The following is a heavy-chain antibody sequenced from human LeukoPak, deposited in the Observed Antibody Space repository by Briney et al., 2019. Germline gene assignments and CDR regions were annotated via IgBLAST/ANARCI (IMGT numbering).Heavy chain of an antibody. Sequence: SETLSLTCTVSGGSISSYYWSWIRQPPGKGLEWIGYIYYSGSTNYNPSLKSRVTISVDTSKNQFSLKLSSVTAADTAVYYCARTAYHSHYNSGNYIYYYYMDVWGKGTTVTVSS. V-gene: IGHV4-59*01. J-gene: IGHJ6*03. CDR3: ARTAYHSHYNSGNYIYYYYMDV. D-gene: IGHD3-10*01. CDR2: IYYSGST. CDR1: GGSISSYY.